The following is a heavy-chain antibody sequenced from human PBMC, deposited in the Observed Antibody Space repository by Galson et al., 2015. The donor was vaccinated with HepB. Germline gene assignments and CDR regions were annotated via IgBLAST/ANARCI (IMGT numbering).Heavy chain of an antibody. D-gene: IGHD3-10*01. J-gene: IGHJ4*01. CDR2: IRPDGGQR. CDR1: GINFSGYW. CDR3: VRDRGFGANDY. Sequence: SLRLSCAASGINFSGYWMSWVRQAPGKGLEWVANIRPDGGQRAYVDSVKGRFTISRDNAKSSLYLQMDSLGVEDTAVYHCVRDRGFGANDYLGHGTLVTVSS. V-gene: IGHV3-7*03.